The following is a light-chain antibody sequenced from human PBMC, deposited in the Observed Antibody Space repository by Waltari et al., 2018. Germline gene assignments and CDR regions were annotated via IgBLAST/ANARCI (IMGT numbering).Light chain of an antibody. CDR1: SSNIGAGFG. Sequence: QSVLTQPPSVSGAPGQRVTISCTGNSSNIGAGFGVHWYQQLPGKVPKLLIYGNNNRPAGVPDRFSGSKSDTSAFLAITGLQAEDEADYHCQSYDSSLTGSRVFGGGTRVTVL. CDR2: GNN. CDR3: QSYDSSLTGSRV. V-gene: IGLV1-40*01. J-gene: IGLJ3*02.